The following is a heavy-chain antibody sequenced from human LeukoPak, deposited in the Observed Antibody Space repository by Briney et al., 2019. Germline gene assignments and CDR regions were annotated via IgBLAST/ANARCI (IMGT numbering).Heavy chain of an antibody. CDR2: INGGGDIT. J-gene: IGHJ4*02. D-gene: IGHD6-13*01. CDR3: AKRYGDSTGWFFDF. V-gene: IGHV3-23*01. CDR1: RYSFDSYA. Sequence: PGGSLRLSCEGSRYSFDSYAMTWVRQAPGKGLEWVSSINGGGDITYYAESVKGRFTVSRDNSKNTLFLQVNSLRAEDTAVFYFAKRYGDSTGWFFDFWGQGSLVTVSS.